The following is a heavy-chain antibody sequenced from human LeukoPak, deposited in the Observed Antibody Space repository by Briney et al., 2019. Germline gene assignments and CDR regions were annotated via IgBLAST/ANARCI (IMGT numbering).Heavy chain of an antibody. CDR3: AKDHSYYYYYMDV. CDR2: ISWNSGSI. Sequence: GRSLRLSCAASGFTFDDYTMHWVRQAPGKGLEWVSGISWNSGSIGYADSVKGRFTISRDNAKNSLYLQMNSLRAEDTALYYCAKDHSYYYYYMDVWGKGTTVTVSS. J-gene: IGHJ6*03. CDR1: GFTFDDYT. V-gene: IGHV3-9*01.